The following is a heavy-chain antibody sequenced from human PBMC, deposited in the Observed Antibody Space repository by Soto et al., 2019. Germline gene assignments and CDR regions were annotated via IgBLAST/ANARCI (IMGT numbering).Heavy chain of an antibody. D-gene: IGHD3-16*02. V-gene: IGHV3-15*01. J-gene: IGHJ4*02. Sequence: GGSLILSCAASEFTFTYAWMSWVRRAPGKGLEWVGRIKSKTDGGTTDYAAPVKGRFTISRDESQNTLYLQMNSLKTEDTAVYYCTSLYYGHWGQGTLVTAPQ. CDR1: EFTFTYAW. CDR3: TSLYYGH. CDR2: IKSKTDGGTT.